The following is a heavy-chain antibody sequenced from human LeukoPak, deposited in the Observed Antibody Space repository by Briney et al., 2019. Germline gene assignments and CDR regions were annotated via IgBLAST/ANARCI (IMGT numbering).Heavy chain of an antibody. Sequence: SQTLSLTCAVSGGSISSGGYSWSWIRQPPGKGLEWIGYIYYSGSTNYNPSLKGRVTMSVDTSKNQFSLKLTSVTAADTALYYCARHGNTMVREVITYPFDYWGQGTLVTVSS. CDR1: GGSISSGGYS. D-gene: IGHD3-10*01. V-gene: IGHV4-30-4*07. CDR2: IYYSGST. CDR3: ARHGNTMVREVITYPFDY. J-gene: IGHJ4*02.